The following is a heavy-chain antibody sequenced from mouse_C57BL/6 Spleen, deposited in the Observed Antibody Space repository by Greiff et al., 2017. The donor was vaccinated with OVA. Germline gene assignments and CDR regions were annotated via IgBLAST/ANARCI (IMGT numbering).Heavy chain of an antibody. V-gene: IGHV1-54*01. D-gene: IGHD2-5*01. Sequence: VQLQQSGAELVRPGTSVKVSCKASGYAFTNYLIEWVKQRPGQGLEWIGVINPGSGGTNYNEKFKGKATLTADKSSSTAYMQLSSLTSEDSAVYFCARRRLDSNSPHFDYWGQGTTLTVSS. J-gene: IGHJ2*01. CDR2: INPGSGGT. CDR1: GYAFTNYL. CDR3: ARRRLDSNSPHFDY.